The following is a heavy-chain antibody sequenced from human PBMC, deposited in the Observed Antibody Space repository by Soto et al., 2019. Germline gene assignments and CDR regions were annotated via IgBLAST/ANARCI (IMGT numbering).Heavy chain of an antibody. CDR2: ISSSSSYI. Sequence: EVQLVESGGGLVKPGGSLRLSCAASGFTFSSYSMNWVRQAPGKGLEWVSSISSSSSYIYYADSVKGRFTISRDNAKNSLYLQMNSLRAEDTAVYYCARDGQQLVRWYFDLWGRGTLVTVSS. V-gene: IGHV3-21*01. D-gene: IGHD6-13*01. J-gene: IGHJ2*01. CDR1: GFTFSSYS. CDR3: ARDGQQLVRWYFDL.